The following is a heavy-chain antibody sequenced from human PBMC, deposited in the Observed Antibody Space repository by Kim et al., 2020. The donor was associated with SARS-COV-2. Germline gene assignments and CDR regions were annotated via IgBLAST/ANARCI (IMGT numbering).Heavy chain of an antibody. CDR3: ARDKGAGFGESQDY. Sequence: ASVKVSCKASGYTFTSYAMHWVRQAPGERLEWMGWLNAGNGNTKYSQKFQGRVTITRDTSASTAYMELSSLRSEDTAVYYCARDKGAGFGESQDYWGQGTLVTVSS. D-gene: IGHD3-10*01. CDR2: LNAGNGNT. CDR1: GYTFTSYA. J-gene: IGHJ4*02. V-gene: IGHV1-3*01.